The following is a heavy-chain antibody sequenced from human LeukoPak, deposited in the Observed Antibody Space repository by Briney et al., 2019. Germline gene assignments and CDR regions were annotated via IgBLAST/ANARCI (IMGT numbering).Heavy chain of an antibody. CDR2: ISYDGSNK. Sequence: PGGSLRLYCEASGFTFSSYALHWLPQAPGKGLEWVAVISYDGSNKYYADSVKGRFTISRDNSKNTLYLQMNSLRAEDTAVYYCARKGLPDYWGQGTLVTVSS. D-gene: IGHD2-15*01. CDR1: GFTFSSYA. CDR3: ARKGLPDY. J-gene: IGHJ4*02. V-gene: IGHV3-30-3*01.